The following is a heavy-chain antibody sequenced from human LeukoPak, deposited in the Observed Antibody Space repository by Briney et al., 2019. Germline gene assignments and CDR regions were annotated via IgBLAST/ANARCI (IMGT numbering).Heavy chain of an antibody. Sequence: SETLSLTCTVSGGSISSSNNHWGWIRQPPGKGLEWIGSIYYSGSTYYNPSLKSRVTISVDTSKNQFSLNLTSVTAADTAVYFCARQLSLQITVIIVAVDYWGQGTLVTVSS. V-gene: IGHV4-39*01. J-gene: IGHJ4*02. CDR3: ARQLSLQITVIIVAVDY. CDR2: IYYSGST. CDR1: GGSISSSNNH. D-gene: IGHD3-22*01.